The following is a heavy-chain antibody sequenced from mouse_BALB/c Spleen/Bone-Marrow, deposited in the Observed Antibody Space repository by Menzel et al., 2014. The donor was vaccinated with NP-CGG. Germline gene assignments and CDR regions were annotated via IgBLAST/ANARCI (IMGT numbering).Heavy chain of an antibody. CDR1: GYTFTSYW. D-gene: IGHD1-1*01. CDR3: TRYPYYYGSRNYYAMDY. J-gene: IGHJ4*01. CDR2: IYPGNSDT. V-gene: IGHV1-5*01. Sequence: EVQLQQSGTVLARPGASVKMSCKASGYTFTSYWMHWVKQRPGQGLEWIGAIYPGNSDTSYNQKFKGKAKLTAVTSTSTAYMELSSLINEDSAVYYCTRYPYYYGSRNYYAMDYWGQGTSVTVSS.